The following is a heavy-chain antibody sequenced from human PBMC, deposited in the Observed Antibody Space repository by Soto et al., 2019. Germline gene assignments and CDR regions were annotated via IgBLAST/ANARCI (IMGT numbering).Heavy chain of an antibody. V-gene: IGHV3-30-3*01. Sequence: QVQLVESGGGVVQPGRSLRLSCAASGFTFSSYAMHWVRQAPGKGLEWVAVISYDGSNKYYADSVKGRFTNSRDNSKNTLYLQMNSLRAEDTAVYYCARERGYSYGYYGMDVWGQGTTVTVSS. CDR3: ARERGYSYGYYGMDV. J-gene: IGHJ6*02. CDR1: GFTFSSYA. D-gene: IGHD5-18*01. CDR2: ISYDGSNK.